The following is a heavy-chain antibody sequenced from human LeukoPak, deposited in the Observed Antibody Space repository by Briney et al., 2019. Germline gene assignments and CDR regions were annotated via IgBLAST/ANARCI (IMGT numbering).Heavy chain of an antibody. Sequence: GGSLRLSCAVSGFTVSSNYMSWVRQAPGKGLEWVSVIYSGGSTYYADSVKGRFTISRHNSKNTLYLQMNSLRAEDTAVYYCAREEINPHYGDYVRYFDYWGQGTLVTVSS. CDR1: GFTVSSNY. CDR2: IYSGGST. D-gene: IGHD4-17*01. J-gene: IGHJ4*02. CDR3: AREEINPHYGDYVRYFDY. V-gene: IGHV3-53*04.